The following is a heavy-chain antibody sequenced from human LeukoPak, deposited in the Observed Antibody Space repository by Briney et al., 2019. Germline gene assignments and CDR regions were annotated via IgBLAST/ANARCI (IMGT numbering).Heavy chain of an antibody. CDR3: AKDWDYYDSSGYHRPPY. CDR2: ISGSGGST. D-gene: IGHD3-22*01. J-gene: IGHJ4*02. V-gene: IGHV3-23*01. CDR1: GFTFSSYA. Sequence: GGSLRLFCAASGFTFSSYAMSWVRQAPGKGLEGVSAISGSGGSTYYADSVKGRITISRDNSKNALYLQMNSRRAEDTAVYYCAKDWDYYDSSGYHRPPYWGQGTLVTVSS.